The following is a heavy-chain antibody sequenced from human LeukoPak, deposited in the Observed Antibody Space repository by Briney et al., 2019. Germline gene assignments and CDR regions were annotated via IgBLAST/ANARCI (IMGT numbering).Heavy chain of an antibody. CDR2: IYTSGST. D-gene: IGHD4-11*01. V-gene: IGHV4-4*07. CDR3: ARDLGYSNYYFDY. Sequence: SETLSLTCTVSGGSITIYYWSWIRQPAGKGLEWIGRIYTSGSTNYNPSLKSRVTMSVDTSKNQFSLKLSSVTAADTAVYYCARDLGYSNYYFDYWGQGTLVTVSS. CDR1: GGSITIYY. J-gene: IGHJ4*02.